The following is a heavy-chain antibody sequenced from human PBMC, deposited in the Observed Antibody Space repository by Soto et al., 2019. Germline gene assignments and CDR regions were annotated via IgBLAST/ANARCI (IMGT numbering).Heavy chain of an antibody. V-gene: IGHV3-30-3*01. CDR3: AGKVEGY. D-gene: IGHD2-2*01. CDR2: ISYDGSNK. J-gene: IGHJ4*02. CDR1: GFTFSSYA. Sequence: GGSLRLSCAASGFTFSSYAMHWVRQAPGKGLEWLAVISYDGSNKYYADSVKGRFTISRDNSKNTLYLQMNSLRAEDTAVYYCAGKVEGYWGQGTLVTVSS.